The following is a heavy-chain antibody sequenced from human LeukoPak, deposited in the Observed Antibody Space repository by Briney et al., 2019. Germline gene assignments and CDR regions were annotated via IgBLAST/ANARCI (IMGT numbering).Heavy chain of an antibody. J-gene: IGHJ5*02. Sequence: ASVKVSCKASGYTFSSYGISWVRQAPGQGLEWMGWISGYNGKTNYAQNLQGRVTMITDTSTSTVYMELRSLRSDGTAVYYCARDGESGYDSFDWFDPWGQGTLVTVSS. CDR3: ARDGESGYDSFDWFDP. CDR1: GYTFSSYG. CDR2: ISGYNGKT. V-gene: IGHV1-18*01. D-gene: IGHD5-12*01.